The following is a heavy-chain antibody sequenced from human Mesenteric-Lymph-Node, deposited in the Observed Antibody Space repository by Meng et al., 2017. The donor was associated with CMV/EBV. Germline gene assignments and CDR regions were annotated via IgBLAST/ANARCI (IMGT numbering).Heavy chain of an antibody. V-gene: IGHV1-8*01. CDR2: MNPNSGNT. J-gene: IGHJ6*02. Sequence: ASVKVSCKASGYTFTNYDINWVRQATGQGLEWMGWMNPNSGNTVYAQNFQDRVTMTRDASISTAYMELSSVTAADTAVYYCARVGRCTRCIHSALDVWGQGTTVTVSS. CDR3: ARVGRCTRCIHSALDV. D-gene: IGHD2-2*01. CDR1: GYTFTNYD.